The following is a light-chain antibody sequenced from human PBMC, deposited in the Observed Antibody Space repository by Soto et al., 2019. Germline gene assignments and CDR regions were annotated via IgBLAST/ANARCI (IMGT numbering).Light chain of an antibody. CDR1: QSVAIRY. CDR2: GAS. J-gene: IGKJ1*01. CDR3: QHFGNSTWT. Sequence: EIVLTQSPGTLSSSQGERATLSCRASQSVAIRYLAWYHKKPGQAPRILIYGASSRATRTPDRFSGSGSGTDFKLTISGLETEDFAVYYCQHFGNSTWTFGQGTKVDIK. V-gene: IGKV3-20*01.